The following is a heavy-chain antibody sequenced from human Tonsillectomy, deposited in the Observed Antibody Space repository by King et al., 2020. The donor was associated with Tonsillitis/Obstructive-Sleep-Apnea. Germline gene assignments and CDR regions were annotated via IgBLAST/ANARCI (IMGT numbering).Heavy chain of an antibody. CDR1: GLSVMTNY. Sequence: DVQLVESGGGLIQPGGSLRLSCAASGLSVMTNYMTWVRQAPGKGLEWVSVIYAGGSTNYADSVTGRITISRDYSKNPVDLQKKSLRDEDTAVYYCASGKTWLSSWGQGTLVTVSS. V-gene: IGHV3-53*01. CDR2: IYAGGST. D-gene: IGHD5-24*01. J-gene: IGHJ4*02. CDR3: ASGKTWLSS.